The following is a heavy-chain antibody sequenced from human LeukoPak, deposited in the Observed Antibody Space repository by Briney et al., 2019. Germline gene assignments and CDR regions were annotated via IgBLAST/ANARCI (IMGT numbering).Heavy chain of an antibody. CDR1: GFTFSSYS. CDR3: ARPNMVQGTNIAAFDS. J-gene: IGHJ4*02. D-gene: IGHD3-10*01. V-gene: IGHV3-48*02. CDR2: ISTSGSI. Sequence: GGSLRLSCAASGFTFSSYSMSWVRQAPGKGLEWVSYISTSGSIYYVDSVKGRFTISRDNAKNSLNLQMSSLRDEDTAVYYCARPNMVQGTNIAAFDSLGQGTLVTVSS.